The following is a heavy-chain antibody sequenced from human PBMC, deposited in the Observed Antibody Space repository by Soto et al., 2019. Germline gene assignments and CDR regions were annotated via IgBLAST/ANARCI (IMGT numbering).Heavy chain of an antibody. CDR1: GYTLTELS. D-gene: IGHD2-2*01. J-gene: IGHJ4*02. V-gene: IGHV1-24*01. CDR3: ATGGHGIVLVPATAQVHYFDY. CDR2: FDPEDGET. Sequence: GASVKVSCKVSGYTLTELSMHWVRQAPGKGLEWMGGFDPEDGETIYAQKFQGRVTMTEDTSTDTAYMELSSLRSEDTAVYYCATGGHGIVLVPATAQVHYFDYWGQGTLVTVSS.